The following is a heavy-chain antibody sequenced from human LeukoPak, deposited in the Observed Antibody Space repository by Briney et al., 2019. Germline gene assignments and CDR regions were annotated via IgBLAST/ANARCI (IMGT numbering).Heavy chain of an antibody. CDR2: SSPTGDIT. D-gene: IGHD2-21*01. CDR1: GGSFSGNY. CDR3: ARVPDFIARPCDS. V-gene: IGHV4-34*01. J-gene: IGHJ4*02. Sequence: SETLSLTCAVYGGSFSGNYWTLIRQTPGRGLEWIGESSPTGDITGYNPSLKGRATISVDSSKKQFSLRLTSVTAADTGVYCCARVPDFIARPCDSWGPGTLVTVSS.